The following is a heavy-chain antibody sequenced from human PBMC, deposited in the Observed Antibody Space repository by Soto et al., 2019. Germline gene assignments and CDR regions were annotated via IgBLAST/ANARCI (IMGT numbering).Heavy chain of an antibody. J-gene: IGHJ6*02. CDR2: ISYDGSNK. CDR1: GFTFSSYG. CDR3: AKESHSSSSYYYGMDV. D-gene: IGHD6-6*01. Sequence: QVQLAESGGGVVQPGRSLRLSCAASGFTFSSYGMHWVRQAPGEGLEWVAVISYDGSNKYYADSVKGRFTVSRDNSKNTLFLQMNSLRGEDTAAYYCAKESHSSSSYYYGMDVWGQLTTVTVSS. V-gene: IGHV3-30*18.